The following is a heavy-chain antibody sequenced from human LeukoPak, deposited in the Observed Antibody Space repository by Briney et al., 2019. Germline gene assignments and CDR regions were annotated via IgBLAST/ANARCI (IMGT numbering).Heavy chain of an antibody. D-gene: IGHD6-13*01. CDR1: GYTFINYG. CDR3: ARGSSSSYYYYGMDV. V-gene: IGHV1-18*01. CDR2: ISVYNGNT. J-gene: IGHJ6*02. Sequence: GASVKVSCKASGYTFINYGITWVRQAPGQGLEWMGWISVYNGNTNYAQKLQGRVTMTTETSTSTAYMELRSLRSDDTAVFYCARGSSSSYYYYGMDVWGQGTTVTVSS.